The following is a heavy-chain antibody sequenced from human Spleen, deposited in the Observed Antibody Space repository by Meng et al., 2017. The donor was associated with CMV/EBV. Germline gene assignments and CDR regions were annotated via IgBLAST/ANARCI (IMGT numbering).Heavy chain of an antibody. V-gene: IGHV1-69*05. CDR1: GGTFSSYA. CDR3: ARSLRAYYLLDY. Sequence: SVKVSCKASGGTFSSYAISWVRQAPGQGLEWMGGIIPIFGTANYAQKFQGRVTITTDESTSTAYMELSSLRSDGTAVYYCARSLRAYYLLDYWGQGTLVTVSS. CDR2: IIPIFGTA. J-gene: IGHJ4*02. D-gene: IGHD2/OR15-2a*01.